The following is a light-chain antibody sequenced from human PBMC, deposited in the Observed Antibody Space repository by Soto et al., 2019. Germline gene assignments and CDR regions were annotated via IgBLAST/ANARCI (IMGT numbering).Light chain of an antibody. CDR3: QQFNDWPLT. V-gene: IGKV3-15*01. CDR1: QSVTSN. J-gene: IGKJ1*01. CDR2: GAS. Sequence: EIVMTQSPVTLSVSPGEKATHSCRASQSVTSNLAWYQQKPGQAPRLLIYGASTWASGILARFSGSGSGTEFTLTISNVQSEDFAIFYCQQFNDWPLTFGQGTNVEIK.